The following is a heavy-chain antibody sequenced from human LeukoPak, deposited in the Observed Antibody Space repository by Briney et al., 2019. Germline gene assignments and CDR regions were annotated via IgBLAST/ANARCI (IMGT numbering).Heavy chain of an antibody. CDR3: AKDPTHYGVCDYYKTSSMSY. J-gene: IGHJ4*02. CDR1: GFTFSSYG. V-gene: IGHV3-30*02. CDR2: IRYDGSNK. D-gene: IGHD2-21*01. Sequence: PGGSLRLSCAASGFTFSSYGMHWVRQAPGKGLEWVTFIRYDGSNKYYADSVKGRFTISRDNSKNTLNLHMNSLRAEDTAVYYCAKDPTHYGVCDYYKTSSMSYWGQGTLVAVSS.